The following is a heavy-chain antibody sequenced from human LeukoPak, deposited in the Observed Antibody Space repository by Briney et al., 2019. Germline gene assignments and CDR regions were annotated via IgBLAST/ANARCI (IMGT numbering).Heavy chain of an antibody. CDR3: AKYRPMVRGATTGYFDY. CDR2: ISYDGSNK. D-gene: IGHD3-10*01. J-gene: IGHJ4*02. V-gene: IGHV3-30*18. Sequence: PGRSLRLSCAASGFTFSSYGMHWVRQAPGKGLEWVAVISYDGSNKYYADSVKGRFTISRDNSKNTLYLQMNSLRAEDTAVYYCAKYRPMVRGATTGYFDYWGQGTLVTVSS. CDR1: GFTFSSYG.